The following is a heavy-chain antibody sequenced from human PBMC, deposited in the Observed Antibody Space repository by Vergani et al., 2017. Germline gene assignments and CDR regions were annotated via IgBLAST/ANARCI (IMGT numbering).Heavy chain of an antibody. D-gene: IGHD3-10*01. V-gene: IGHV3-23*01. Sequence: EVQLLESGGGLVQPGGSLRLSCAASGFTFSSYAMSWVRQAPGKGLEWVSAISGSGGSTYYADSVKGRFTISRDNSKNTLYLQMNSLRAEDTAVYYCAKGSGSGSYYWGDFDYWGQGTLVTVSS. CDR1: GFTFSSYA. CDR2: ISGSGGST. CDR3: AKGSGSGSYYWGDFDY. J-gene: IGHJ4*02.